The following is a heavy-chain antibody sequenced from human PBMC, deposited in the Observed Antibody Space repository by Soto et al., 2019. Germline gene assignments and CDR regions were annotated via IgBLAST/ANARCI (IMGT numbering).Heavy chain of an antibody. Sequence: EVQLVESGGGLVQPGGSLRLSCAASGFTFSDYWMSWVRQAPGKGLEWVANIKQDGSDKYYADSVNGRFTISRDNAKNSPHLQMNSLRDEDSAVYYCARGAVIKFGGVSVLDYWGQGTLVTVSS. D-gene: IGHD3-16*02. CDR1: GFTFSDYW. J-gene: IGHJ4*02. CDR3: ARGAVIKFGGVSVLDY. CDR2: IKQDGSDK. V-gene: IGHV3-7*01.